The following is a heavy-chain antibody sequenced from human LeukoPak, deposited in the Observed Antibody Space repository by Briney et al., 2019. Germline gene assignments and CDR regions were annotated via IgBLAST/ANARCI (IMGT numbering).Heavy chain of an antibody. CDR3: AKAQNRYGSGIWPFDY. CDR2: ISGSGGRT. CDR1: GFTFRSYG. D-gene: IGHD3-10*01. J-gene: IGHJ4*02. Sequence: GGSLRLSCAASGFTFRSYGMSWVRQAPGKGLEWVSDISGSGGRTYYADSVKGGFTISRDNSKNTLYLQMNSLRAEDTAVYYCAKAQNRYGSGIWPFDYWGQGTLVTVSS. V-gene: IGHV3-23*01.